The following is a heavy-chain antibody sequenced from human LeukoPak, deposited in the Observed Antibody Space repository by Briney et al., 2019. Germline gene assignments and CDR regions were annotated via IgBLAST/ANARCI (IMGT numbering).Heavy chain of an antibody. Sequence: GGSPRLSCAASGFAFSPYWMSWVRQAPGKGLEWVANIKQDGSEKYYVDSVKGRFTISRDNAKNSLYLQMNSLRAEDTAVYYCARYVYGGDFDYWGQGTLVTVSS. CDR2: IKQDGSEK. D-gene: IGHD5/OR15-5a*01. CDR1: GFAFSPYW. CDR3: ARYVYGGDFDY. J-gene: IGHJ4*02. V-gene: IGHV3-7*04.